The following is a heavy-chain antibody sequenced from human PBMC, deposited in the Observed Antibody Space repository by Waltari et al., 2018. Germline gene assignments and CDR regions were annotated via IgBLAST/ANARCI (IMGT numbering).Heavy chain of an antibody. CDR2: IYPGHSDT. J-gene: IGHJ4*02. Sequence: EVQLVQSGAEVKKPGESLKISCEGSGYSFTTYWIAWVRQMPGKGREWMGTIYPGHSDTRYSPSFQGQFTISADKSISTAYLQWHSLKASDSGMYYCARPRTVGSSTEGFDYWGQGTLVTVSS. D-gene: IGHD1-26*01. V-gene: IGHV5-51*01. CDR3: ARPRTVGSSTEGFDY. CDR1: GYSFTTYW.